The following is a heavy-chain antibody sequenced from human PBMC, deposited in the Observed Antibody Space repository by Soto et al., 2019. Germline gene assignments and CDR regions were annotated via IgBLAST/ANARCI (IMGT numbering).Heavy chain of an antibody. J-gene: IGHJ4*02. CDR1: GGTFSPYT. Sequence: QVQLVQSGAEVKKPGSSVKVSCKASGGTFSPYTVNWVRQAPGQGLEWMGRIIPFLGVTNYAQKFQARVTLTADTSTTTAYMEPSGLRFEDTAVYYCARDWESTVSTWSFGAFWGRGTLVTVSS. CDR2: IIPFLGVT. D-gene: IGHD3-10*01. V-gene: IGHV1-69*08. CDR3: ARDWESTVSTWSFGAF.